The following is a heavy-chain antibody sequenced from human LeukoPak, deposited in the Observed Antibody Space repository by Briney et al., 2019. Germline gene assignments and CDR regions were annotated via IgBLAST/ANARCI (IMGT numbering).Heavy chain of an antibody. CDR3: ARDRVYYYDSSGPTRGMDV. D-gene: IGHD3-22*01. J-gene: IGHJ6*02. CDR1: GYTFTGYY. Sequence: ASVKVSCKASGYTFTGYYMHWVRQAPGQGLEWMGWINPNSGGTNYAQKFQGRVTMTRDTSISTAYMELSRLGSDDTAVYYCARDRVYYYDSSGPTRGMDVWGQGTMVTVSS. CDR2: INPNSGGT. V-gene: IGHV1-2*02.